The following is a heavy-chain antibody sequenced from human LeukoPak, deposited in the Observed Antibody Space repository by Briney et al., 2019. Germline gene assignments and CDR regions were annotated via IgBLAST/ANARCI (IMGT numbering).Heavy chain of an antibody. CDR2: INSDGSTT. D-gene: IGHD2-2*01. Sequence: TGGSLRLSCVASGFTFSSYWMHWVRHAPGKGLVWVSRINSDGSTTSYADSVKGRFTISRDNAKNTLYLQMNSLRAEDTAVYYCARDRPVVSSSTSCYPRFVYWGQGTLVTVSS. CDR3: ARDRPVVSSSTSCYPRFVY. V-gene: IGHV3-74*01. CDR1: GFTFSSYW. J-gene: IGHJ4*02.